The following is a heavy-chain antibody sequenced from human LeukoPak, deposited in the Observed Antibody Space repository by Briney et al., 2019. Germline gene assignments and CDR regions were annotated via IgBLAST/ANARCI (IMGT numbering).Heavy chain of an antibody. J-gene: IGHJ6*02. Sequence: GGSLRLSCAASGFSFSSYSMVWVRQAPGKGLEWVSSISSGSNYIYYADSVKGRFTISRDNARTSLYLQMNSLRAEDTAVYYCARDKAQDSVYYGMDVWGQGTTVTVSS. CDR2: ISSGSNYI. D-gene: IGHD6-6*01. CDR3: ARDKAQDSVYYGMDV. CDR1: GFSFSSYS. V-gene: IGHV3-21*06.